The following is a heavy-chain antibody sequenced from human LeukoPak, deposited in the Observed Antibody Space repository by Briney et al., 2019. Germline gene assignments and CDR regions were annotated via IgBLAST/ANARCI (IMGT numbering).Heavy chain of an antibody. CDR3: ARDKSISAAGWFDP. V-gene: IGHV4-4*07. CDR1: GGSISSYY. Sequence: SETLSLTCTVSGGSISSYYWSWIRQPAGKGLEYIGRIYTGGITNYNPPLKSRVIMSVDTSKNQFSLKLSSVTAADTAVYYCARDKSISAAGWFDPWGQGTLVTVSS. J-gene: IGHJ5*02. D-gene: IGHD6-13*01. CDR2: IYTGGIT.